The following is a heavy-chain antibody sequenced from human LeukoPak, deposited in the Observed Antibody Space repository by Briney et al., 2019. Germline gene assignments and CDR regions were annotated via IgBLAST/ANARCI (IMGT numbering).Heavy chain of an antibody. CDR3: AKLPGPIAVAGAFDY. J-gene: IGHJ4*02. Sequence: GGSLRLSCAASGFTFSSYAMSWVRQAPGKGLEWVSAISGSGGSTYYADSVKGRFTISRDNSKNTLYLQMNSLRAEDTTVYYCAKLPGPIAVAGAFDYWGQGTLVTVSS. CDR2: ISGSGGST. CDR1: GFTFSSYA. V-gene: IGHV3-23*01. D-gene: IGHD6-19*01.